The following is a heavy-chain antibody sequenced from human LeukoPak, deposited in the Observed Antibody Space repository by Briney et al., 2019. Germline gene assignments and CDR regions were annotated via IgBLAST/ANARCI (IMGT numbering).Heavy chain of an antibody. CDR2: IYPGDSDT. V-gene: IGHV5-51*01. Sequence: GESLTISCMGSGYSFTTYWIGWVRQMNGKGLGWMGIIYPGDSDTRYSPSFQGQVTISADKSISTAYLQWSSLRASDTAMYYCARLKSFGEPNPFDYWGQGTLVTVSS. CDR1: GYSFTTYW. J-gene: IGHJ4*02. CDR3: ARLKSFGEPNPFDY. D-gene: IGHD3-10*01.